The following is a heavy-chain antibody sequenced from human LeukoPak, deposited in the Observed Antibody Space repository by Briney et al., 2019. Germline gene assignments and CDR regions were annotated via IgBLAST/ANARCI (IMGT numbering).Heavy chain of an antibody. D-gene: IGHD5-18*01. Sequence: SETLSLTCTVSGGSISSSSSDYYSGWVRQPPAKGLEWIGSISYSATTYYNPSLKSRVTISADTSNNQFSLKPSSVTAADTAVYYCARHRHSHHYDYWGQGTLVTVSS. CDR1: GGSISSSSSDYY. CDR2: ISYSATT. V-gene: IGHV4-39*01. J-gene: IGHJ4*02. CDR3: ARHRHSHHYDY.